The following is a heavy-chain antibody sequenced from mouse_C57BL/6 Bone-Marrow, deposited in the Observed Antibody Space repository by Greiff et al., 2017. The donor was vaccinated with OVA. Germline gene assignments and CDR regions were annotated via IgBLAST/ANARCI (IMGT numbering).Heavy chain of an antibody. CDR1: GFTFSSYT. CDR3: ARYGNYWRYFDY. Sequence: EVKLVESGGGLVKPGGSLKLSCAASGFTFSSYTMSWVRQTPEKRLEWVATISGGGGNTYYPDSVKGRFTISRDNAKNTLYLQMSSLRSEDTALYYCARYGNYWRYFDYWGQGTTLTVSS. V-gene: IGHV5-9*01. CDR2: ISGGGGNT. D-gene: IGHD2-1*01. J-gene: IGHJ2*01.